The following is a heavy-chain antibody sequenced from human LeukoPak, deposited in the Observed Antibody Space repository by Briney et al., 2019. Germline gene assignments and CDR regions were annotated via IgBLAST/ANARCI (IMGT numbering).Heavy chain of an antibody. J-gene: IGHJ6*03. V-gene: IGHV3-43D*03. CDR3: AKAYSSGTKRQTPHMDV. CDR1: GFTFDDYA. D-gene: IGHD6-19*01. Sequence: GGSLRLSCAVSGFTFDDYAMHWVRHAPGKGLEWVSLIRWDGGSTYYADSVKGRLTISRDNSKNSLYLQMNSLRAEDTALYYCAKAYSSGTKRQTPHMDVWGKGTTVTVSS. CDR2: IRWDGGST.